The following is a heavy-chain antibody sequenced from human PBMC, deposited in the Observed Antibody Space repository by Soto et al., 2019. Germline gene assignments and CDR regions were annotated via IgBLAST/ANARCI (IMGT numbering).Heavy chain of an antibody. CDR2: NYYSGST. V-gene: IGHV4-31*03. CDR3: ARDGAYGDYFDY. CDR1: GGSISSGGYY. Sequence: QVQLQESGPGLVKPSQTLSLTCTVSGGSISSGGYYWSWIRQHPGKGLEWIGYNYYSGSTCYNPSLKSRVTISVDTSKNQFSLRLSSVTAADTAVYYCARDGAYGDYFDYWGQGTLVTVSS. J-gene: IGHJ4*02. D-gene: IGHD4-17*01.